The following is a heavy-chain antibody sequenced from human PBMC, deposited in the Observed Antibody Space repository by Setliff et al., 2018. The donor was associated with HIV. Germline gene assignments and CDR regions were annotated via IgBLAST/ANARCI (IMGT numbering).Heavy chain of an antibody. CDR3: GRDPHYFDTSGHYSWFYFDY. CDR1: GGSMTSSNYY. J-gene: IGHJ4*02. V-gene: IGHV4-39*07. D-gene: IGHD3-22*01. Sequence: LSLTCTVSGGSMTSSNYYWGWIRQSPGRGLEWIGSISSSGSTTYHPSLRSRVTVSAATSKNQFSLKLTSVTAADTAVYFCGRDPHYFDTSGHYSWFYFDYWGQGTLVTVSS. CDR2: ISSSGST.